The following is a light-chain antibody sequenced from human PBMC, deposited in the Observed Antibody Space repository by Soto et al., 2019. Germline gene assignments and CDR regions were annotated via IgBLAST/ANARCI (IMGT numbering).Light chain of an antibody. CDR1: SSDVGGYKF. V-gene: IGLV2-14*01. CDR3: LSYTRANTRV. CDR2: EVN. J-gene: IGLJ3*02. Sequence: QSALTQPASVSASPGQAITISCTGTSSDVGGYKFVSWYQHHPRKAPKLMIYEVNNRPSGVSNRFSGSKSGNTASLTISGLQPEYEADYYCLSYTRANTRVFGGGTKLTVL.